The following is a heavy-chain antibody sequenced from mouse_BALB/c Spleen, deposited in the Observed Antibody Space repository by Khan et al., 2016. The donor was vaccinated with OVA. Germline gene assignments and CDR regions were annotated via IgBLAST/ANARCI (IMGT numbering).Heavy chain of an antibody. Sequence: EVQLQESGPGLVKPSQSLPLTCTVTGYSITSDYAWNWIRQFPGNKLEWMGYISYSGSTSYNPSLKSRISITRDTSKNQFFLQLNSVTTEDTATYYCARDGHYAMDYWGQGTSVTVSS. CDR1: GYSITSDYA. CDR2: ISYSGST. CDR3: ARDGHYAMDY. J-gene: IGHJ4*01. V-gene: IGHV3-2*02. D-gene: IGHD2-3*01.